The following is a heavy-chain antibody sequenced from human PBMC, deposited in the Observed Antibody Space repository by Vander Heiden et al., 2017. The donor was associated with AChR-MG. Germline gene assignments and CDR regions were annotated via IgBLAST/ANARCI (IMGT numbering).Heavy chain of an antibody. V-gene: IGHV3-21*01. CDR3: AREGGGYGDYPVDY. Sequence: EVQLVESGGGLVKPGGSLRLCCAASGFTFCSYTMNWVRQAPGKGLEWFSSISSSSSYIYYADSVKGRFTISRDNAKNSLYLQMNSLRAEDTAVYYCAREGGGYGDYPVDYWGQGTLVTVSS. J-gene: IGHJ4*02. CDR2: ISSSSSYI. CDR1: GFTFCSYT. D-gene: IGHD4-17*01.